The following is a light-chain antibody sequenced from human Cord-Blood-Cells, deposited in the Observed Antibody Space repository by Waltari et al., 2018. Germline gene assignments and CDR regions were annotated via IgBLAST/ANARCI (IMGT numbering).Light chain of an antibody. CDR3: QQYYSTPYT. CDR2: WAS. J-gene: IGKJ2*01. Sequence: DIVLTQSPDSLAVSLGERATINCKSSQSALYSSNNKNYLAWYQQKPGQPPKLLIYWASTRESGVPDRFSGSGSGTDFTLTISSLQAEDVAVYDCQQYYSTPYTFGQGTKLEIK. V-gene: IGKV4-1*01. CDR1: QSALYSSNNKNY.